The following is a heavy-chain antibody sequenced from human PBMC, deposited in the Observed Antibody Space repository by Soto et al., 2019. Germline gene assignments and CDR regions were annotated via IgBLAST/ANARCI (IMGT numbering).Heavy chain of an antibody. D-gene: IGHD3-3*01. V-gene: IGHV5-51*01. J-gene: IGHJ6*02. CDR1: GYSFSTYW. Sequence: RGESLKISCKASGYSFSTYWIGWVRQMPGKGLEWMGIIYPGDSNTRYSPSLQGQVTISVDKSISTAYLQWSSLKATDTAMYYCARHAYDFWSGHPNPRYYYGMDVWGQGTTVTVSS. CDR2: IYPGDSNT. CDR3: ARHAYDFWSGHPNPRYYYGMDV.